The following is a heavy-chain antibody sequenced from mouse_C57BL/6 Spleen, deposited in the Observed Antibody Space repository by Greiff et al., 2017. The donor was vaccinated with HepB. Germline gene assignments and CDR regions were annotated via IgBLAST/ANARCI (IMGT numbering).Heavy chain of an antibody. CDR1: GYTFTSYG. CDR2: IYPRSGNT. Sequence: QVQLQQSGAELARPGASVKLSCKASGYTFTSYGISWVKQRTGQGLEWIGEIYPRSGNTYYNEKFKGKATLTADKSSSTAYMELRSLTSEDSAVYFCARSGDDYDWFAYWGQGTLVTVSA. V-gene: IGHV1-81*01. D-gene: IGHD2-4*01. CDR3: ARSGDDYDWFAY. J-gene: IGHJ3*01.